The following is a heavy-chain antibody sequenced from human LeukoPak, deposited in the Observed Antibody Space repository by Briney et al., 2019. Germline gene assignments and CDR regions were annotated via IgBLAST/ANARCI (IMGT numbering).Heavy chain of an antibody. J-gene: IGHJ4*02. CDR3: ATGKRSSIAVAGTTYYFDY. CDR2: INPNSGGT. CDR1: GYTFTGYY. D-gene: IGHD6-19*01. Sequence: GASVKVSCKASGYTFTGYYMHWVRQAPGQGLEWMGWINPNSGGTNYAQKFQGRVTMTRDTSISTAYMELSRLRSDDTAVYYCATGKRSSIAVAGTTYYFDYWGQGTLVTVSS. V-gene: IGHV1-2*02.